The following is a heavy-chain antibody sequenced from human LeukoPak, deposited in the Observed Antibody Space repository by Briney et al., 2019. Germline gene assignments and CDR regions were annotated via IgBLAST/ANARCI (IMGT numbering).Heavy chain of an antibody. J-gene: IGHJ4*02. CDR2: IYPGDSDT. V-gene: IGHV5-51*01. Sequence: GESLKITCKGSGYSFTSYWIGWVRQMPGKGLEWMGIIYPGDSDTRYSPSFQGQVTISADKSISTAYLQWSSLKASDTAMYYCARHRGNYHGSGSYPDYWGQGTLVTVSS. CDR1: GYSFTSYW. CDR3: ARHRGNYHGSGSYPDY. D-gene: IGHD3-10*01.